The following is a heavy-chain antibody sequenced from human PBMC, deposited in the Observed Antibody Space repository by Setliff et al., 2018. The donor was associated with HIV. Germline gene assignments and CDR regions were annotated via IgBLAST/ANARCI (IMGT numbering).Heavy chain of an antibody. CDR2: IIPIFGET. V-gene: IGHV1-69*06. D-gene: IGHD2-2*01. CDR1: GGTLTTYG. CDR3: APVSSGWFDP. Sequence: SVKVSCKASGGTLTTYGISWVRQAPGQGLEWMGQIIPIFGETVYAQQFQGRVTMTEDTSTDTAYMELTSLRSEDTAMYYCAPVSSGWFDPWGQGTLVTVSS. J-gene: IGHJ5*02.